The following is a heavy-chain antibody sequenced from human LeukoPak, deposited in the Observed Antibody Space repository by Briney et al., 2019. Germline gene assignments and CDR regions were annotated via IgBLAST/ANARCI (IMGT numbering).Heavy chain of an antibody. CDR2: ISAYNGDT. Sequence: ASAKVSCKASDYTFTSYGISWVRQAPGQGLEWMGWISAYNGDTNYAHKLQGRVTVTTDTSTSTTYMELRSLRSDDTAVYYCAREFFATQESHFDYWGQGTLVSVSS. V-gene: IGHV1-18*01. J-gene: IGHJ4*02. CDR3: AREFFATQESHFDY. D-gene: IGHD1-26*01. CDR1: DYTFTSYG.